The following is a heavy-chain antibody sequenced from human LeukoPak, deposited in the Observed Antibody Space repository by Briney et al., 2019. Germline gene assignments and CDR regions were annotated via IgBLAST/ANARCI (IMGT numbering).Heavy chain of an antibody. CDR2: IYSGGST. CDR3: ARVRGYCSGGSCYSVHYYMDV. V-gene: IGHV3-53*01. J-gene: IGHJ6*03. D-gene: IGHD2-15*01. CDR1: GFTVSSNY. Sequence: GGSLRLSCAASGFTVSSNYMSWVRQAPGKGLEWVSVIYSGGSTYYADSVKGRFTISRDNSKNTLYLQMNSLRAEDTAVYYCARVRGYCSGGSCYSVHYYMDVWGKGTTVTISS.